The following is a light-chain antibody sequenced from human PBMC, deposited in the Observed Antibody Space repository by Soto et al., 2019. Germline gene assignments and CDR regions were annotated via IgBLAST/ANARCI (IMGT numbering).Light chain of an antibody. CDR3: QQYNTYPLT. Sequence: DIQMNQSPSTLSASVGDRVTITCRASQSISTWLAWYQQKPGKAPKLLMYKASSLEGGVPSRFSGSGSGTEFNITISSLQPDDFATYYCQQYNTYPLTFGGGTTVDIK. V-gene: IGKV1-5*03. CDR1: QSISTW. CDR2: KAS. J-gene: IGKJ4*01.